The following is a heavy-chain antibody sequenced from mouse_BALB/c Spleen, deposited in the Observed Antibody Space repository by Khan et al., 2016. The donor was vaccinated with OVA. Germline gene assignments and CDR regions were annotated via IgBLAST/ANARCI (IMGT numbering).Heavy chain of an antibody. J-gene: IGHJ3*01. CDR1: GFTFSTYG. V-gene: IGHV5-6*01. D-gene: IGHD1-1*01. Sequence: EVQLVESGGDVVKPGGSLKLSCAASGFTFSTYGMSWVRQTPDKRLEWVATVSTGGHYTYYPDTVKGRFTISRDNAKDTLYLQMSSLKSEDTAMFYGARLAYFYDSEGFAYWGQGTLVTGSA. CDR3: ARLAYFYDSEGFAY. CDR2: VSTGGHYT.